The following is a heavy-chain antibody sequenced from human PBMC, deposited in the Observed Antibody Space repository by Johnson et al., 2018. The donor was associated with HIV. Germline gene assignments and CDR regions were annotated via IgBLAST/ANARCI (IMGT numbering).Heavy chain of an antibody. J-gene: IGHJ3*02. CDR3: ARLGVGATWHAFDI. Sequence: QVQLVESGGGVVQPGRSLRLSCAASGFTLSSYAMHWVRQAPGKGLEWVAVISYDGSNKYYADSVKGRFTISRDNSKNTLYLQMNSLRAEDTAVYYCARLGVGATWHAFDIWGQGTMVTVSS. CDR2: ISYDGSNK. V-gene: IGHV3-30*04. CDR1: GFTLSSYA. D-gene: IGHD1-26*01.